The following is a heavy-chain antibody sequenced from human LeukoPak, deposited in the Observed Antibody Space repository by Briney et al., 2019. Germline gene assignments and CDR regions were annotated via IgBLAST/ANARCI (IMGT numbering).Heavy chain of an antibody. J-gene: IGHJ4*02. V-gene: IGHV4-39*07. Sequence: PSETLSLTCTVSGVSISSSNSYWGWIRQPPGKGLEWIGSIYYSGSTYYNPSLKSRVTISVDTSKNQFSLKLSSVTAADTAVYYCARAWEAVGGNYGVIDYWGQGTLVTVSS. CDR3: ARAWEAVGGNYGVIDY. D-gene: IGHD4-17*01. CDR1: GVSISSSNSY. CDR2: IYYSGST.